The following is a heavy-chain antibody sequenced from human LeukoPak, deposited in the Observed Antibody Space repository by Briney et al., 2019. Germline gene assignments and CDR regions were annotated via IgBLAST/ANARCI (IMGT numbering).Heavy chain of an antibody. D-gene: IGHD3-16*01. CDR2: INHSGST. V-gene: IGHV4-34*01. Sequence: PSETLSLTCAVYGGSFSGYYWSWIRQPPGKGLEWIGEINHSGSTNYNPSLKSRVTISVDTSKNQFSLKLSSVTAADTAVYYCARAGPRGSQGRAFDIWGQGTMVTVSS. CDR1: GGSFSGYY. J-gene: IGHJ3*02. CDR3: ARAGPRGSQGRAFDI.